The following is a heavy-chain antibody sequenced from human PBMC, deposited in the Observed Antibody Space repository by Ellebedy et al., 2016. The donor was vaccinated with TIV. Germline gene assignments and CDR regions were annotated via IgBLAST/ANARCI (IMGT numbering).Heavy chain of an antibody. CDR3: ARDAMIWIFDS. CDR2: ISNSETT. Sequence: PGGSLRLSCAGSGFTFNSYSMNWVRQAPGKGLEWLSYISNSETTYYADSVRGRFTISRDNAKKSVYLQMNSLKLEDTDLYYCARDAMIWIFDSWGQGTLVTVS. V-gene: IGHV3-48*01. D-gene: IGHD3-22*01. J-gene: IGHJ4*02. CDR1: GFTFNSYS.